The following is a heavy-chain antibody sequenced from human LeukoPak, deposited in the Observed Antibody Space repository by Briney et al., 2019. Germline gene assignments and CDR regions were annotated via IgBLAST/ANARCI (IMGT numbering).Heavy chain of an antibody. V-gene: IGHV4-59*01. CDR2: IYYSGST. CDR1: GGSISSYY. Sequence: SETLSLTCTVSGGSISSYYWSWIRQPPGKGLEWIGYIYYSGSTNYNPSLKSRVTISVDTSKNQFSLKLSSVTAADTAVYYCARDTGGSGWYRGAFDIWGQGTMVTVSS. CDR3: ARDTGGSGWYRGAFDI. D-gene: IGHD6-19*01. J-gene: IGHJ3*02.